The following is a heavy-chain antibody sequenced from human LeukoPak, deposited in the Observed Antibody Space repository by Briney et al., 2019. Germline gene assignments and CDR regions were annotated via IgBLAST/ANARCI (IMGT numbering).Heavy chain of an antibody. CDR3: ATQAGWGGYFSFLPFDF. D-gene: IGHD3-3*01. CDR2: FGHNGGIT. V-gene: IGHV3-23*01. J-gene: IGHJ4*02. CDR1: GFTFSSYA. Sequence: GGSLRLSCAASGFTFSSYAVYWVRQAPGRGLEWVSGFGHNGGITYSDSVKGRFTISRDSSKNTLYLQMNSLRAEDTAVYFCATQAGWGGYFSFLPFDFWGRGTLVTVSS.